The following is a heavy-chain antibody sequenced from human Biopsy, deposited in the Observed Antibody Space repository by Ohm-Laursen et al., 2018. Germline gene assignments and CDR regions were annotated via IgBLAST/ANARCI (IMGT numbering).Heavy chain of an antibody. V-gene: IGHV4-34*01. CDR1: GESFNGCY. CDR3: VRGVDYYDPYHYYALDV. Sequence: TLSLTCAVYGESFNGCYWSWIRQTPGKGLGWIGEINHSGRTNYNPSLKSRVTISVDTSKNQFSLKVRSVTAADTAVYYCVRGVDYYDPYHYYALDVWGQGTTVTVSS. CDR2: INHSGRT. J-gene: IGHJ6*02. D-gene: IGHD3-22*01.